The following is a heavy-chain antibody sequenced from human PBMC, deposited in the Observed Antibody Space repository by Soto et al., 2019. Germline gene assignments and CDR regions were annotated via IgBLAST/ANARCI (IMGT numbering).Heavy chain of an antibody. D-gene: IGHD3-10*02. J-gene: IGHJ6*02. Sequence: TSETLSLTCTVSGGSISSYYWSWIRQPPGKGLGWIGYIYYSGSTNYNPSLKSRVTISVDKSKNQFSLKLSSVTAADTAVYYCASVRGGYYYAMDVWGQGTTVTVSS. V-gene: IGHV4-59*12. CDR2: IYYSGST. CDR3: ASVRGGYYYAMDV. CDR1: GGSISSYY.